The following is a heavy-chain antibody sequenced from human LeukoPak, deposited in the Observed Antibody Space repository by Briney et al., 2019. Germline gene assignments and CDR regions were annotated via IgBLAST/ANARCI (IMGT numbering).Heavy chain of an antibody. CDR3: ARTGPVVTPFDY. CDR2: IYYSGST. Sequence: SETLSLTCTVSGGSISSYYWSWIRQPPGKGLEWIGYIYYSGSTNYNPSLKSRVTISVDTSKNQFSLKLTSVTAADTAVYYCARTGPVVTPFDYWGPGIMVTVSS. D-gene: IGHD3-22*01. CDR1: GGSISSYY. J-gene: IGHJ4*02. V-gene: IGHV4-59*08.